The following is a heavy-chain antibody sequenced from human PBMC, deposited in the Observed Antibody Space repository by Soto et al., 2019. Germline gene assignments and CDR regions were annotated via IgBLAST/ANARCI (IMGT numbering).Heavy chain of an antibody. CDR2: ISTSGGRP. J-gene: IGHJ4*02. CDR3: AKDPDRYDYVWGTYRYIDH. V-gene: IGHV3-23*01. D-gene: IGHD3-16*02. CDR1: GITFSNYA. Sequence: EVRLLQSGGGLVQPGGSLRLSCTASGITFSNYAMTWVRQAPRKGLEWVSSISTSGGRPYYADSVKGRFTISRDNSKKTLYLQMNSLRVEDTAVYYCAKDPDRYDYVWGTYRYIDHWGQGTLVTVSS.